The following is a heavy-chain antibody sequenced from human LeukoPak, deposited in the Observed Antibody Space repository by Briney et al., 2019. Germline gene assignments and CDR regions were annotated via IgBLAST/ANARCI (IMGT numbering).Heavy chain of an antibody. CDR3: ARLFDFWSGYYTWWFDP. Sequence: ASVKVSCKASGYTFTSYGISWVRQAPGQGLEWMGWISAYNGNTNYAQKLQGRVTMTTDTSTSTAYMELRSLRSDDTAVYYCARLFDFWSGYYTWWFDPWGQGTLVTVSS. CDR2: ISAYNGNT. D-gene: IGHD3-3*01. V-gene: IGHV1-18*01. J-gene: IGHJ5*02. CDR1: GYTFTSYG.